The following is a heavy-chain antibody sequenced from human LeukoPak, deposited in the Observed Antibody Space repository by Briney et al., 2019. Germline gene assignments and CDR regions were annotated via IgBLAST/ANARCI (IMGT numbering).Heavy chain of an antibody. J-gene: IGHJ4*02. V-gene: IGHV3-66*01. D-gene: IGHD1-26*01. CDR3: TRGMGYSNPYYFDY. CDR2: IYSGGNT. CDR1: GFTVSSNY. Sequence: PGGSLRLSCAASGFTVSSNYMSWVRQAPGKGLECVSVIYSGGNTYYADSVKGRFTISRDNSKNTLYLQMNSLRAEDTAFYYCTRGMGYSNPYYFDYWGQGTLLTVSS.